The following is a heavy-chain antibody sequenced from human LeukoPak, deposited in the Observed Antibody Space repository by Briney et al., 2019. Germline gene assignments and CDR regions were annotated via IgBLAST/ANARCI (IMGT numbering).Heavy chain of an antibody. J-gene: IGHJ6*03. CDR1: GFTFISYA. CDR3: AKIAVAGYYFYSLDV. CDR2: ITGSGGST. Sequence: SGGSLRLSCAASGFTFISYAMTWVRQAPGKGLAWVSTITGSGGSTYYADSEKGRFTISRDNSKNTLYLQMNSLGAEDTAVYYCAKIAVAGYYFYSLDVWGKGTTVTVSS. V-gene: IGHV3-23*01. D-gene: IGHD6-13*01.